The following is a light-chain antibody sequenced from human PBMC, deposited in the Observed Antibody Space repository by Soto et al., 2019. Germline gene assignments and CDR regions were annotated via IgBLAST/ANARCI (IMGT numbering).Light chain of an antibody. CDR1: SSDVGGYNY. Sequence: QSVLTQPASVSGSPGQSITISCTGTSSDVGGYNYVSWYQQHPGKAPKLMIYEVSNRPSGVSNRFSGSKSGNTASLTISGLQAEDEDDYYCSSYTSSSTRVFGRGTKLTVL. V-gene: IGLV2-14*01. CDR2: EVS. CDR3: SSYTSSSTRV. J-gene: IGLJ2*01.